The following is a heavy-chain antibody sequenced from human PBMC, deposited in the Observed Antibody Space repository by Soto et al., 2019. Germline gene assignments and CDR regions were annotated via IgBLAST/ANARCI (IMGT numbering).Heavy chain of an antibody. CDR2: IRSKANSYAT. J-gene: IGHJ6*03. CDR1: GFTFSGSA. CDR3: TVTTPKNYYYYYYMDV. V-gene: IGHV3-73*01. Sequence: GGSLRLSCAASGFTFSGSAMHWVRQASGKGLEWVGRIRSKANSYATAYAASVKGRFTISRDDSKNTAYLQMNSLKTEDTAVYYCTVTTPKNYYYYYYMDVWDKGTTVTVSS. D-gene: IGHD4-17*01.